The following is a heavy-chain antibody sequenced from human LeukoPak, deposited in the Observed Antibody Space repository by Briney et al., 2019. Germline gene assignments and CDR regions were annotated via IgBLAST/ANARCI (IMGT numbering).Heavy chain of an antibody. CDR2: ISSSSHYI. CDR1: GFTFSSYS. CDR3: ARENRFGYVDY. V-gene: IGHV3-21*01. Sequence: PGGSLRLSCAASGFTFSSYSMNWVRQAPGKGLEWVSSISSSSHYIYHADSVKGRFTISRDNAKNSLYLQMNSLRAEDTAVYYCARENRFGYVDYWGQGTLVTVSS. D-gene: IGHD3-10*01. J-gene: IGHJ4*02.